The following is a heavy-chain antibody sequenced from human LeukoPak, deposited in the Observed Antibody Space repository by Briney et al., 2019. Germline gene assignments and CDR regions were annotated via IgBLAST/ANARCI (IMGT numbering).Heavy chain of an antibody. Sequence: SETLSLTCTVSGGSISSSSYYWGWLRQPPGKGLEWIGSIYYSGSTYYNPSLKSRVTISVDTSKNQFSLKLSSVTAADTAVYYCARDRKFRGYSYVSSFDYWGQGTLVTVSS. V-gene: IGHV4-39*07. CDR3: ARDRKFRGYSYVSSFDY. D-gene: IGHD5-18*01. J-gene: IGHJ4*02. CDR2: IYYSGST. CDR1: GGSISSSSYY.